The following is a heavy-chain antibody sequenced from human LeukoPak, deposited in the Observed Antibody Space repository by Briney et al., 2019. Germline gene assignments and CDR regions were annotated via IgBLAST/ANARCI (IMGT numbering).Heavy chain of an antibody. CDR2: VSGSGGST. J-gene: IGHJ4*02. Sequence: GGSLRLSCAASGFTFSSYEMNWVRQAPGKGLEWVSAVSGSGGSTYYADSVKGRFTISRDNSKNTLYLQMNSLRAEDTAVYYCAKSAGPQEQYYFDYWGQGTLVTVSS. CDR3: AKSAGPQEQYYFDY. CDR1: GFTFSSYE. D-gene: IGHD6-19*01. V-gene: IGHV3-23*01.